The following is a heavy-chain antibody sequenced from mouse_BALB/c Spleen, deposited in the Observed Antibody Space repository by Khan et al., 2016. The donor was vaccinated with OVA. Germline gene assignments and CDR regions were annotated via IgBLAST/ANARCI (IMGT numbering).Heavy chain of an antibody. Sequence: VQLQQPGTVLARPGASVKMSCKASGYSFITYWMHWVKQRPGQGLEWIGAIYLGNSDPSYNQKFKGKAKLTAVTSASTAYMELSSLTNEYSAVYYCTRWVRGFDYWGQGTTLTVSS. CDR2: IYLGNSDP. V-gene: IGHV1-5*01. CDR1: GYSFITYW. J-gene: IGHJ2*01. CDR3: TRWVRGFDY.